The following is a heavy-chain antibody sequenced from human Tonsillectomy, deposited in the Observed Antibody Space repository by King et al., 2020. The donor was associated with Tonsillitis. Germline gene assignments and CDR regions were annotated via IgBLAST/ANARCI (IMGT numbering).Heavy chain of an antibody. D-gene: IGHD2-8*02. CDR3: GSEYWGTFDI. V-gene: IGHV3-11*06. CDR1: GFTFSDYY. Sequence: QLVQSGGGLVKPGGSLRLSCAASGFTFSDYYMSWIRQAPGKGLEWSLLINPSGTNTAYVDSARGRFTISRDNARNSMFLQMSSLRAEDTGVYYCGSEYWGTFDIWGQGTMVTVSS. CDR2: INPSGTNT. J-gene: IGHJ3*02.